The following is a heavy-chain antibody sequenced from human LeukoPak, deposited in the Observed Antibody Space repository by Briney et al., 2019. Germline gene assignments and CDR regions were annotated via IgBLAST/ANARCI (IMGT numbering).Heavy chain of an antibody. CDR1: GFTFSSYW. J-gene: IGHJ6*02. D-gene: IGHD3-22*01. Sequence: GGSLRLSCAASGFTFSSYWMHWVRQAPGKGLEWVSSISSSSSYIYYADSVKGRFTISRDNAKNSLYLQMNSLRAEDTAVYYCARDLNYYDSSGHHYYYGMDVWGQGTTVTVSS. V-gene: IGHV3-21*01. CDR3: ARDLNYYDSSGHHYYYGMDV. CDR2: ISSSSSYI.